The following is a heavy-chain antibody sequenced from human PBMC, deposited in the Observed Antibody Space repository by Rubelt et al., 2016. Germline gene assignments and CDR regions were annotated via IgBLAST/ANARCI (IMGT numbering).Heavy chain of an antibody. Sequence: QVQLVQSGAEVKKPGASVKVSCKASEYSFTKNPIHWVRQAPGPRLEWKGWINAGNGNTQYSQKFQGRVTITRDTSSRTAYMELSSLRSEDTAVYYCAREDTTDRGWYDALDIWGQGTMVTVSS. D-gene: IGHD6-19*01. V-gene: IGHV1-3*01. CDR3: AREDTTDRGWYDALDI. CDR2: INAGNGNT. CDR1: EYSFTKNP. J-gene: IGHJ3*02.